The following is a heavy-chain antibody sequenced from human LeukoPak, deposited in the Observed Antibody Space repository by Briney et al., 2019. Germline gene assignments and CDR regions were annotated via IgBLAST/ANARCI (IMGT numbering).Heavy chain of an antibody. CDR2: IYSCGST. Sequence: RGSLRLSCAASGFIVSSNYMIWGREAPGPGLELGSVIYSCGSTYYADSVKGRITISRDNSKHKWHLQLNSLSAEDTDVYYCARGRSEGGSYLFDYWGQGTLVIVSS. V-gene: IGHV3-66*01. J-gene: IGHJ4*02. CDR3: ARGRSEGGSYLFDY. D-gene: IGHD1-26*01. CDR1: GFIVSSNY.